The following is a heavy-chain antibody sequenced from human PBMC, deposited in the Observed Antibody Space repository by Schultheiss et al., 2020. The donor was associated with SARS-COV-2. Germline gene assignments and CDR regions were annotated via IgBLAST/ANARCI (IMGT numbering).Heavy chain of an antibody. Sequence: GGSLRLSCAASGFSLSSYGMHWVRQAPGRGLEWVAVMSYDGDYKHYADSVKGRFTISRDNSKNTLYLQMNSLRAEDTAVYYCAKGRAWEQWLVSGFGYWGQGTLVTVSS. CDR2: MSYDGDYK. D-gene: IGHD6-19*01. V-gene: IGHV3-30*18. CDR1: GFSLSSYG. J-gene: IGHJ4*02. CDR3: AKGRAWEQWLVSGFGY.